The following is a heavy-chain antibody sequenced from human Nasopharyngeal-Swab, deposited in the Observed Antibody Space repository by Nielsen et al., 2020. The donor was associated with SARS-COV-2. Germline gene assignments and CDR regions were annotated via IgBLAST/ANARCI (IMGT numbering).Heavy chain of an antibody. V-gene: IGHV4-38-2*02. CDR2: IYHGGST. J-gene: IGHJ5*02. CDR3: ARELSNTPKYNWFDP. Sequence: SETLSLTCTVSGYSISSGYYWAWIRQPPGKGLEWIGSIYHGGSTYYTPSLESQVTISVDTSNNHFSLKLTSVTAADTAVYYCARELSNTPKYNWFDPWGQGTLVTVSS. D-gene: IGHD5-18*01. CDR1: GYSISSGYY.